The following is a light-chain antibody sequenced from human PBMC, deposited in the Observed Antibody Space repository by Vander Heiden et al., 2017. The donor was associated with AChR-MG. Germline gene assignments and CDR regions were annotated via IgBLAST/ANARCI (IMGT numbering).Light chain of an antibody. V-gene: IGLV2-11*01. Sequence: QPALTQPRSVSGSPGQAVTNSCTGTSSDVGGYNYVSWYQQHPGKAPKLMIYDVGKRPSGVPDRFSGSKSGNTASLTISGLQAEDEADYYCCSYAGSYTRVFGGGTKLTVL. CDR1: SSDVGGYNY. J-gene: IGLJ2*01. CDR3: CSYAGSYTRV. CDR2: DVG.